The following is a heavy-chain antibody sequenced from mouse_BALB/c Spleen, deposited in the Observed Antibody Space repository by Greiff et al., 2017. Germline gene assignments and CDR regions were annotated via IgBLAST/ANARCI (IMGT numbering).Heavy chain of an antibody. Sequence: EVQLVESGGGLVQPGGSRKLSCAASGFTFSSFGMHWVRQAPEKGLEWVAYISSGRSTIYYADTVKGRFTISRDNPKNTLFLQMTSLRSEDTAMYYCARSVYYGNYGAMDYWGQGTSVTVSS. CDR3: ARSVYYGNYGAMDY. D-gene: IGHD2-1*01. CDR1: GFTFSSFG. V-gene: IGHV5-17*02. CDR2: ISSGRSTI. J-gene: IGHJ4*01.